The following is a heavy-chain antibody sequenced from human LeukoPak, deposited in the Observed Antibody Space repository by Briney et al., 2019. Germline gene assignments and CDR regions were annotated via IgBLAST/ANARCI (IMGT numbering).Heavy chain of an antibody. J-gene: IGHJ4*02. CDR2: TSCSGCST. CDR1: AFTLSSYA. D-gene: IGHD2-2*02. Sequence: GRSLTLSCAASAFTLSSYAMSWVRQPQGHWLDWPSATSCSGCSTYYADSVKGRFTSSRDNSKNTLYLQMNSLRAEDTAVYYCAKGMRHCDSNSCYSFHPPDYWGQGTLVSVSS. V-gene: IGHV3-23*01. CDR3: AKGMRHCDSNSCYSFHPPDY.